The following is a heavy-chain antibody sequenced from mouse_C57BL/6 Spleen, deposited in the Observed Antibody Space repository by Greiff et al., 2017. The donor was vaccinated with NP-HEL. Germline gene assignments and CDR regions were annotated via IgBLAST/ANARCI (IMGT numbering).Heavy chain of an antibody. CDR1: GFTFSSYA. CDR3: ARDYDYAGFAY. J-gene: IGHJ3*01. V-gene: IGHV5-4*03. CDR2: ISDGGSYT. Sequence: EVKVVESGGGLVKPGGSLKLSCAASGFTFSSYAMSWVRQTPEKRLEWVATISDGGSYTYYPDNVKGRFTISRDNAKNNLYLQMSHLKSEDTAMYYCARDYDYAGFAYWGKGTLVTVSA. D-gene: IGHD2-4*01.